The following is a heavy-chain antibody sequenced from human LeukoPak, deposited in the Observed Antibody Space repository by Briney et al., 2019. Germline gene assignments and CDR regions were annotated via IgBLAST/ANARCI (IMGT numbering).Heavy chain of an antibody. Sequence: GRSLRLSCAASGFTFSSYAMHWVRQAPGKGLEWVAVISYDGSNKYYADSVKGRFTISRDNSKNTLYLQMNSLRAEDTAVYYCARDPVPPGTLDYWGQGTLVTVSS. J-gene: IGHJ4*02. V-gene: IGHV3-30-3*01. CDR1: GFTFSSYA. CDR3: ARDPVPPGTLDY. CDR2: ISYDGSNK. D-gene: IGHD3-10*01.